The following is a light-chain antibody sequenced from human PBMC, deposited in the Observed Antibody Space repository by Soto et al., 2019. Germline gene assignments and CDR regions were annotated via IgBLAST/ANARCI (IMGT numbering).Light chain of an antibody. CDR2: EVT. Sequence: QSALTQPASVSGSPGQSITISCTGTSGDIGSYNRVSWYQQHPGKAPKLIIYEVTDRPSGVSNRFSGSKSGNTASLTISGLQADDEAEYYCSSYKTINTRACVFGTGTKVTVL. CDR1: SGDIGSYNR. V-gene: IGLV2-14*01. CDR3: SSYKTINTRACV. J-gene: IGLJ1*01.